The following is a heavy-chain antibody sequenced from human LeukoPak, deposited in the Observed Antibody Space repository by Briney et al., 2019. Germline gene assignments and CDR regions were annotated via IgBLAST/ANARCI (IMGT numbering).Heavy chain of an antibody. CDR2: IYYSGST. CDR3: ARVGYDIVVVPAAILYYYYYYMDV. J-gene: IGHJ6*03. D-gene: IGHD2-2*01. CDR1: GGSISSGDYY. Sequence: PSQTLSLTCTVSGGSISSGDYYWSWIRQPPGKGLEWIGYIYYSGSTYYNPSLKSRVTISVDTSKNQFSLKLSSVTAADTAVYYCARVGYDIVVVPAAILYYYYYYMDVWGKGTTVTVS. V-gene: IGHV4-30-4*08.